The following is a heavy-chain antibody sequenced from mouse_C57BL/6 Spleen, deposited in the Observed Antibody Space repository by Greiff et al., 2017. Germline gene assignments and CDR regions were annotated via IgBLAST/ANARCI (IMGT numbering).Heavy chain of an antibody. J-gene: IGHJ2*01. CDR3: AREDDGYYPD. V-gene: IGHV1-26*01. D-gene: IGHD2-3*01. Sequence: VQLQQSGPELVKPGASVKISCKASGYTFTDYYMNWVKQSHGKSLEWIGDINPNNGGTSYNQKFKGKATLTVDKSSSTDYMELRSLTSEDSAVXYCAREDDGYYPDWGQGTTLTVSS. CDR1: GYTFTDYY. CDR2: INPNNGGT.